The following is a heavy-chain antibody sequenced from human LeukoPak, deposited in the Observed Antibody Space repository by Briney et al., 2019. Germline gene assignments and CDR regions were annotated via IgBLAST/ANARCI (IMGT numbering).Heavy chain of an antibody. V-gene: IGHV3-23*01. Sequence: GGSLRLSCAASGFTFSSYGMSWVRQAPGKGLEWVSAISGTGSSTYYADSVKGRFTISRDNSKNTLYLQMNSLRAEDTAVYYCAKVYSAGWYPGYFDYWGQGTLVTVSS. J-gene: IGHJ4*02. CDR1: GFTFSSYG. CDR3: AKVYSAGWYPGYFDY. CDR2: ISGTGSST. D-gene: IGHD6-19*01.